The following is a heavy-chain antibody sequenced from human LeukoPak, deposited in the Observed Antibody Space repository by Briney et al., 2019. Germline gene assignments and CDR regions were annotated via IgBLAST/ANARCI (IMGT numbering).Heavy chain of an antibody. CDR3: ARDLRGNSYGSVDF. Sequence: GGSLRLSCAASGFTFSSYWLSWVRQAPGKGLEWVANIKHDGSEKYYMDSVKGRFTISRDNAKNSLYLQMHSLRAEDTAVYYCARDLRGNSYGSVDFWGQGTLVTVSS. J-gene: IGHJ4*02. CDR2: IKHDGSEK. D-gene: IGHD5-18*01. V-gene: IGHV3-7*01. CDR1: GFTFSSYW.